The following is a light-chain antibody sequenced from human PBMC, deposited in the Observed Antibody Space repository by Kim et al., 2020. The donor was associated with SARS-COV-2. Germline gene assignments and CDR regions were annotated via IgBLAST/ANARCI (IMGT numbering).Light chain of an antibody. J-gene: IGKJ2*01. Sequence: DIQMTQSPSSLSASVGDRVTITCRASQSIDNYVNWYQHKPGKAPKLLIYSASSLQSGVPSRFSGSGSGTDFTLIISSLQLEDFAAYHCQQNYGHPYTFGQGTNLEIK. V-gene: IGKV1-39*01. CDR1: QSIDNY. CDR2: SAS. CDR3: QQNYGHPYT.